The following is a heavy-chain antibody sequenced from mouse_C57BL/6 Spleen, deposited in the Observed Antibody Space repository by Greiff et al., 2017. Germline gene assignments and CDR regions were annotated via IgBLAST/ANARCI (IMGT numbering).Heavy chain of an antibody. J-gene: IGHJ4*01. V-gene: IGHV14-3*01. CDR2: IDPANGNT. D-gene: IGHD1-1*01. Sequence: VQLQQSVAELVRPGASVKLSCTASGFHIKNTYMHWVKQRPEQGLEWIGRIDPANGNTKYAPKFQGKATITADTSSNTAYLQLSSLTSEDTAIYYCAYYYGSSPYAMDYWGQGTSVTVSS. CDR1: GFHIKNTY. CDR3: AYYYGSSPYAMDY.